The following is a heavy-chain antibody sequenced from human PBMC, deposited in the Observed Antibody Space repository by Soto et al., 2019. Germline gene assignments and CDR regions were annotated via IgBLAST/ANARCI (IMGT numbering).Heavy chain of an antibody. J-gene: IGHJ4*02. CDR1: GFTFSSYS. D-gene: IGHD3-9*01. CDR2: ISSSSSYI. Sequence: PGGSLRLSCAASGFTFSSYSMNWVRQAPGKGLEWVSSISSSSSYIYYADSVKGRFTISRDNAKNSLYLQMNSLRAEDTAVYYCARDSKGDYDILTGYYVVAYFDYWGQGTLVTVSS. CDR3: ARDSKGDYDILTGYYVVAYFDY. V-gene: IGHV3-21*01.